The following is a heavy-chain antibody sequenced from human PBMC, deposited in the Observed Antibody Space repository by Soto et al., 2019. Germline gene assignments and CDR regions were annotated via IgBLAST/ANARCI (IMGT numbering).Heavy chain of an antibody. CDR3: AKTLSGDGYNFDY. V-gene: IGHV4-59*01. CDR2: VYYSGST. J-gene: IGHJ4*02. CDR1: GGSMIGYY. Sequence: SETLSLTCTVSGGSMIGYYWTWIRQSPGKGLEWIGYVYYSGSTNYNPSLTSRVTISVDTSKNQFSLNLRSVTAADTAVYYCAKTLSGDGYNFDYWGQGTLVTVSS. D-gene: IGHD5-12*01.